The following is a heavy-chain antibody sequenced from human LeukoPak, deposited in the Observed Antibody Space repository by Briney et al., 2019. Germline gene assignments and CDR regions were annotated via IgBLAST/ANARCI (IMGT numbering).Heavy chain of an antibody. V-gene: IGHV4-34*01. CDR3: ARGRRVGYLAVAGWAPDY. CDR1: GGSFCGYY. Sequence: SETLSLTCAVYGGSFCGYYGGWICQPPGKGLEWVWEINHSGSTNYNPSLKSRVTISVDTSNNQFSLKLSSVTAADTAVYYCARGRRVGYLAVAGWAPDYWGQGTLVTVSS. D-gene: IGHD6-19*01. CDR2: INHSGST. J-gene: IGHJ4*02.